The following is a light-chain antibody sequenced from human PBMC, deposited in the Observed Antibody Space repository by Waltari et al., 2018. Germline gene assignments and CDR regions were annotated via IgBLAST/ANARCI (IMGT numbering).Light chain of an antibody. CDR1: QGISSR. Sequence: DIQMTQSPSSVSASVGDRVTLTCRASQGISSRLAWYQQKPGKAPKLLIYDASSLHSGVPSRFSGSGSGTDFTLTIRSLQPEDFATCYCQQVNSFPRTFGQGTKVEVK. CDR2: DAS. CDR3: QQVNSFPRT. J-gene: IGKJ1*01. V-gene: IGKV1-12*01.